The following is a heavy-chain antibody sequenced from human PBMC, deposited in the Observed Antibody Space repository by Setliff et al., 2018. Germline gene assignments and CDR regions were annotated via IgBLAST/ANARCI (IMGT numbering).Heavy chain of an antibody. J-gene: IGHJ3*02. CDR3: ARRRRGYSYGHDAFDI. D-gene: IGHD5-18*01. CDR2: IYYSGST. V-gene: IGHV4-59*08. CDR1: GGSISSYY. Sequence: PSETLSLTCTVSGGSISSYYWSWIRQPPGKGLEWIGYIYYSGSTNYNPSLKSRVTISVDTSKNQFSLNLSSVTAADTAVYYCARRRRGYSYGHDAFDIWGQGTMVT.